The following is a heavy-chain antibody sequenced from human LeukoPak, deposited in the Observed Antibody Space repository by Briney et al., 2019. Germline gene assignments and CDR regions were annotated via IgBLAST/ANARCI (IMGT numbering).Heavy chain of an antibody. V-gene: IGHV1-3*01. J-gene: IGHJ6*02. Sequence: ASVKVSCKASGYTFTSYAMHWVRQAPGQRLEWMGWINAGNGNTKYSQKFQGRVTITRDTSASTAYMELSSLRSEDTAVYYCARGYTYYDFWSGYYTALSDYYYGMDVWGQGTTITVSS. CDR2: INAGNGNT. CDR1: GYTFTSYA. D-gene: IGHD3-3*01. CDR3: ARGYTYYDFWSGYYTALSDYYYGMDV.